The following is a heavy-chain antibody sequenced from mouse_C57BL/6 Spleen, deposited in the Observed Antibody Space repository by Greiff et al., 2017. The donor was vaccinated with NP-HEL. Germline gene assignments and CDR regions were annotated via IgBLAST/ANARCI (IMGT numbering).Heavy chain of an antibody. CDR1: GYTFTDYN. CDR3: AREGYWYFDV. V-gene: IGHV1-22*01. CDR2: INPNNGGT. J-gene: IGHJ1*03. Sequence: EGQVQQSGPELVKPGASVKMSCKASGYTFTDYNMHWVKQSHGKSLEWIGYINPNNGGTSYNQKFKGKATLTVNKSSSTAYMELRSLTSEDSAVYYCAREGYWYFDVWGTGTTVTVSS.